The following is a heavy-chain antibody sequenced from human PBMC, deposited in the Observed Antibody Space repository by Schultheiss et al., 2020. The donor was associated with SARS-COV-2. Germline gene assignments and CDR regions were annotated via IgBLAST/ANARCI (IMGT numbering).Heavy chain of an antibody. Sequence: LRLSCAVSGVTFSSYGMHWVRQAPGKGLEWVAVIWYDGSNKYYADSVKGRFTISRDNSKNTLYLQMNSLRAEDTAVYYCATGEDGLLDYWGQGTLVTVSS. D-gene: IGHD2-15*01. V-gene: IGHV3-33*01. CDR2: IWYDGSNK. CDR1: GVTFSSYG. CDR3: ATGEDGLLDY. J-gene: IGHJ4*02.